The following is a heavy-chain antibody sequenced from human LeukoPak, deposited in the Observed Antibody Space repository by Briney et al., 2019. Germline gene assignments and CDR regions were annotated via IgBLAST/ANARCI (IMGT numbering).Heavy chain of an antibody. Sequence: PGGSLRLSCATSGFTFRIYAMTWVRQAPGKGLERVSAISGSGGGTYYRDSVKGRFTISRDNSNNILFLQMNSLRVDDTAVYFCARRTDTGVNNFNSWGQGTLVTVSS. V-gene: IGHV3-23*02. CDR3: ARRTDTGVNNFNS. J-gene: IGHJ4*02. CDR2: ISGSGGGT. D-gene: IGHD7-27*01. CDR1: GFTFRIYA.